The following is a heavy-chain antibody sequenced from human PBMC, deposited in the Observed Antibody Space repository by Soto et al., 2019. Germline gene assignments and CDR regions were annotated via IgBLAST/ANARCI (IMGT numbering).Heavy chain of an antibody. J-gene: IGHJ6*02. CDR2: IWYDGSNK. Sequence: QVQLVESGGGVVQPGRSLRLSCAASGFTFSSYGMHWVRQAPGKGLEWVAVIWYDGSNKYYADSVKGRFTISRDNSKNTLYLQRHSLRAEETAVYYCARYDYGDDSAHYYYGMDVWGQGTTVTVSS. CDR3: ARYDYGDDSAHYYYGMDV. D-gene: IGHD4-17*01. CDR1: GFTFSSYG. V-gene: IGHV3-33*01.